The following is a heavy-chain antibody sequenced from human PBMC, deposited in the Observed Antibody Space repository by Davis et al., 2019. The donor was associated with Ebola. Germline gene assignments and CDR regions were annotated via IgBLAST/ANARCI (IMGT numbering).Heavy chain of an antibody. J-gene: IGHJ6*02. CDR2: MNPNSGNT. CDR1: GYTFTSYD. CDR3: ARGHNSYDFWSGYYYYYGMDV. V-gene: IGHV1-8*03. Sequence: ASVKVSCKASGYTFTSYDINWVRQATGQGLEWMGWMNPNSGNTGYAQKFQGRVTITRNTSISTAYMELSSLRSEDTAVYYCARGHNSYDFWSGYYYYYGMDVWGQGTTVTVSS. D-gene: IGHD3-3*01.